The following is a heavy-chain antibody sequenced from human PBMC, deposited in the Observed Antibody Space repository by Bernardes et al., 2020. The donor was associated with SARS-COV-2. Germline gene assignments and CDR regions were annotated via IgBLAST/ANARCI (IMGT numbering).Heavy chain of an antibody. CDR1: GFTFSSYA. J-gene: IGHJ3*02. V-gene: IGHV3-23*01. D-gene: IGHD2-2*01. CDR2: ISGSGGST. Sequence: GGSLRLSCAASGFTFSSYAMSWVRQAPGQGLEWVSAISGSGGSTYYADSVKGRFTISRDNSKNTLYLQMISLRAEDTAVYYCAKMGWGYCSSTSCYPDGAFDIWGQGTMVTVSS. CDR3: AKMGWGYCSSTSCYPDGAFDI.